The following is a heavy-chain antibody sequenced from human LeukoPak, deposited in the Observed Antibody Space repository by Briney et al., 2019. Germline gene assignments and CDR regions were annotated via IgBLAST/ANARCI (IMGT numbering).Heavy chain of an antibody. CDR3: ARDPGPRVTMVRGVQDY. D-gene: IGHD3-10*01. CDR1: GGSISSSSYY. Sequence: SETLSLTCTVSGGSISSSSYYWGWIRQPPGKGLEWIGSIYYSGSTYYNPSLKSRVTISVDTSKNQFSLKLSSVTAADTAVYYCARDPGPRVTMVRGVQDYWGRGTLVTVSS. J-gene: IGHJ4*02. V-gene: IGHV4-39*07. CDR2: IYYSGST.